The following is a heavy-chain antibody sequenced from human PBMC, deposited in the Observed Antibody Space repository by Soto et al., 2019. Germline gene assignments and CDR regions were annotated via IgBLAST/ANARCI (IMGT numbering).Heavy chain of an antibody. CDR3: ARAPRGNYGYPSYFDY. J-gene: IGHJ4*02. CDR1: GGSISSYY. Sequence: SETLSLTCTVSGGSISSYYWSWIRQPPGKGLEWIGYIYYSGSTNYNPSLKSRVTISVDTSKNQFSLKLSSVTAADTAFYYCARAPRGNYGYPSYFDYWGQGTLVTVSS. V-gene: IGHV4-59*01. D-gene: IGHD3-10*01. CDR2: IYYSGST.